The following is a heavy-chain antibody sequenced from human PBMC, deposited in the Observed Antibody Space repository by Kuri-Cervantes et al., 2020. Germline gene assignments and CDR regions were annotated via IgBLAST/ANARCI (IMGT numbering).Heavy chain of an antibody. Sequence: LSLTCAASGFTFSSYAMSWVRQAPGKGLEWVANIKQDGSEKYYVDSVKGRFTISRDNAKTSLYLQMNSLRAEDTAVYYCARDPPTVNDYWGQGTLVTVSS. CDR1: GFTFSSYA. J-gene: IGHJ4*02. CDR2: IKQDGSEK. V-gene: IGHV3-7*01. CDR3: ARDPPTVNDY. D-gene: IGHD4-17*01.